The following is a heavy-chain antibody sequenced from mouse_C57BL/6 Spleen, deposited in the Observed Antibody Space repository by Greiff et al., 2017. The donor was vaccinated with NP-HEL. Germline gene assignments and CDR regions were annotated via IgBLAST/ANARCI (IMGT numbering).Heavy chain of an antibody. CDR3: ARGRGSSSLYYAMDY. V-gene: IGHV1-81*01. Sequence: VQLQQSGAELARPGASVKLSCKASGYTFTSYGISWVKQRTGQGLEWIGEIYPRSGNTYYNEKFKGKATLTADKSSSTAYMELRSLTSEDSAVYFCARGRGSSSLYYAMDYWGQGTSVTVSS. CDR1: GYTFTSYG. CDR2: IYPRSGNT. D-gene: IGHD1-1*01. J-gene: IGHJ4*01.